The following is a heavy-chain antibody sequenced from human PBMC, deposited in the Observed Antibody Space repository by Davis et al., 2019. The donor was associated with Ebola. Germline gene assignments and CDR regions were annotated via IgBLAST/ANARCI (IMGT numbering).Heavy chain of an antibody. CDR1: GGTFSSYA. D-gene: IGHD2-2*01. J-gene: IGHJ6*02. CDR3: AREGYCSSTSCLYYYYGMDV. CDR2: INAGNGNT. V-gene: IGHV1-3*01. Sequence: ASVKVSCKASGGTFSSYAISWVRQAPGQGLEWMGWINAGNGNTKYSQKFQGRVTITRDTSASTAYMELSSLRSEDTAVYYCAREGYCSSTSCLYYYYGMDVWGQGTTVTVSS.